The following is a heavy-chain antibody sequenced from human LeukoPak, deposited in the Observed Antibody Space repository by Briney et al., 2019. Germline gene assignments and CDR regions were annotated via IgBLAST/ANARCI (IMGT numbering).Heavy chain of an antibody. CDR1: GFTFSSYG. Sequence: PGGSLRLSCAASGFTFSSYGMSWVRQAPGKGLEWVSVIYSGGSKYYADSVKGRFTISRDNSKNTLYLQMNSLRADDTAVYYCARGLVLRYFDWSPQPYYYYYMDVWGKGTTVTISS. D-gene: IGHD3-9*01. CDR2: IYSGGSK. J-gene: IGHJ6*03. V-gene: IGHV3-66*01. CDR3: ARGLVLRYFDWSPQPYYYYYMDV.